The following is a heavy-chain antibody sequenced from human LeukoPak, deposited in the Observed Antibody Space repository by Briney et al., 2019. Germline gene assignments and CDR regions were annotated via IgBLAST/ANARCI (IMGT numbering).Heavy chain of an antibody. J-gene: IGHJ4*02. Sequence: GGSLRLSCAASGFTFSSYVMHWVRQAPGKGLEWVAVISNDGRDKHNADSVKGRFTTSRDNSKNTLYVQMNSLRAEDTAVYYCARDVHAPADYYFDYWGQGTPVTVSS. CDR3: ARDVHAPADYYFDY. D-gene: IGHD2-2*01. CDR2: ISNDGRDK. CDR1: GFTFSSYV. V-gene: IGHV3-30*04.